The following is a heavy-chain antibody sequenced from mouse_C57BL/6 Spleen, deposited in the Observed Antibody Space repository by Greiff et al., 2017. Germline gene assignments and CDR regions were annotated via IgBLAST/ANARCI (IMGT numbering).Heavy chain of an antibody. Sequence: VQLQQSGPELVKPGASVKISCKASGYTFTDYYMNWVKQSHGKSLEWIGDINPNNGGTNYNQKFKGKATLTVDKSSSTAYMELRSLTSEDSAVYYCARGRRGYYFDYWGQGTTLTVSS. J-gene: IGHJ2*01. CDR3: ARGRRGYYFDY. CDR1: GYTFTDYY. V-gene: IGHV1-26*01. CDR2: INPNNGGT.